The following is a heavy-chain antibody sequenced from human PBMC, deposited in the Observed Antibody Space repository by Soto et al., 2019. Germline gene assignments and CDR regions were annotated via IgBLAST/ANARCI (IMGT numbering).Heavy chain of an antibody. V-gene: IGHV3-7*01. CDR2: IKQDGSEK. CDR1: GFTFSSYW. CDR3: ARFVAVAGPGDYFDC. J-gene: IGHJ4*02. D-gene: IGHD6-19*01. Sequence: EVQLVESGGGLVQPGGSLRLSCAASGFTFSSYWMSWVRQAPGKGLEWVGNIKQDGSEKYYVDSVKGRFTISRDNATNSLYLQMNSLRAEDTAVYYCARFVAVAGPGDYFDCWGQGALVTVSS.